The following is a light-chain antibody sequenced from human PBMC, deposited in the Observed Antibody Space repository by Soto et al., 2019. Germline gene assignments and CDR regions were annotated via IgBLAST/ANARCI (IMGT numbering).Light chain of an antibody. CDR1: SSDVGSYNY. CDR3: SSYSSSTTLWL. Sequence: QSALTQPASVSGSPGQSITISCTGTSSDVGSYNYVSWYQQHPGKAPKLMIYEVSNRPSGVSNRFSGSKSGNTASLTISGLQAEDEADYYCSSYSSSTTLWLFGGGTKLTVL. J-gene: IGLJ2*01. V-gene: IGLV2-14*01. CDR2: EVS.